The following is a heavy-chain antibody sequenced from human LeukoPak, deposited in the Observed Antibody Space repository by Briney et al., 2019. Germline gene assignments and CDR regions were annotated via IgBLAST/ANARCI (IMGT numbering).Heavy chain of an antibody. D-gene: IGHD3-10*01. V-gene: IGHV4-34*01. CDR1: GFTFDDYG. CDR2: INHSGST. J-gene: IGHJ5*02. CDR3: ARVGAYYYGSGSYYNPNWFDP. Sequence: GSLRLSCAASGFTFDDYGMSWVRQAPGKGLEWIGEINHSGSTNYNPSLKSRVTISVDTSKNQFSLKLSSVTAADTAVYYCARVGAYYYGSGSYYNPNWFDPWGQGTLVTVSS.